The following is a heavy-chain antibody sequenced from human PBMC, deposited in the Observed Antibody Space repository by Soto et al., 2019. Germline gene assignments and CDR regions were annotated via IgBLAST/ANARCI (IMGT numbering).Heavy chain of an antibody. CDR3: AKGLYSGSYFDC. V-gene: IGHV3-23*01. J-gene: IGHJ4*02. Sequence: EVQLLESGGGLVQPGGSLRLSCAASGFTFSSYAMTWVRQAPGKGLEWVSAISGSGASTYYADSVKGRFTISRDNSKNPLYLQMNSLRAEDTAVYYCAKGLYSGSYFDCWGQGTLVTVSS. D-gene: IGHD1-26*01. CDR1: GFTFSSYA. CDR2: ISGSGAST.